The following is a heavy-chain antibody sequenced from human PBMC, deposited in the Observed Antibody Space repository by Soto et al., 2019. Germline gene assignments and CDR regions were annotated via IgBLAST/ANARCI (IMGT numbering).Heavy chain of an antibody. D-gene: IGHD3-16*01. CDR2: ISAFNGNT. Sequence: QDQLVQSGAELRKPGASVRVSCRASGFRFSDYGFNWLRQAPGQGLEWMGWISAFNGNTETAQGLQDRVTMTTDSSTNQAHMDLTNLTTDETDIYYCARSYYLADAFDVWGQGTMVNVSS. J-gene: IGHJ3*01. CDR3: ARSYYLADAFDV. V-gene: IGHV1-18*01. CDR1: GFRFSDYG.